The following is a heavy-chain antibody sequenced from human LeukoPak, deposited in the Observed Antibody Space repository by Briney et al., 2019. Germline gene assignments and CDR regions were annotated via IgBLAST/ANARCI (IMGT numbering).Heavy chain of an antibody. V-gene: IGHV3-23*01. CDR3: AKAKAATLVRGVSIFDF. D-gene: IGHD3-10*01. CDR2: ISGTGGIT. Sequence: PGGSLRLSCAASGFTFSTYAMSWVRQAPGKGLEWVSTISGTGGITYYADSVKGRFTISRDNSKNTLYLQMNSLRAEDTAIYYCAKAKAATLVRGVSIFDFWGQGTLVTVSS. J-gene: IGHJ4*02. CDR1: GFTFSTYA.